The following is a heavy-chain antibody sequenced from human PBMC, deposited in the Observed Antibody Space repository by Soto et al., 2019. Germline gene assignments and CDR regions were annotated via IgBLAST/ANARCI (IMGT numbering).Heavy chain of an antibody. Sequence: QVQLVQSGAEVKKPGSSVKVSCKASGGTFSSYAISWVRQAPGQGLEWMGGIIHIFGTANYAQKFQGRVTITADKSTSTAYMELSSLRAEDTAVYYCAISTKRYCSGGSCYSFGFDYWGQGTLVTVSS. J-gene: IGHJ4*02. V-gene: IGHV1-69*06. CDR2: IIHIFGTA. CDR1: GGTFSSYA. D-gene: IGHD2-15*01. CDR3: AISTKRYCSGGSCYSFGFDY.